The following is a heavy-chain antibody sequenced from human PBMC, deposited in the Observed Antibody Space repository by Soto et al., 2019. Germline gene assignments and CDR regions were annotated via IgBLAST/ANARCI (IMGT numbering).Heavy chain of an antibody. CDR1: GGIFNSYA. CDR2: IIPVFATT. CDR3: ARCRAKYYYDSSGYTAVLDY. V-gene: IGHV1-69*13. Sequence: SVKVSCKAPGGIFNSYAISWVRQAPGQGLEWMGGIIPVFATTHYARKFQGRLTITADESTTTAYMELTSLRSEDTAVYYCARCRAKYYYDSSGYTAVLDYWGQGTLVTVSS. D-gene: IGHD3-22*01. J-gene: IGHJ4*02.